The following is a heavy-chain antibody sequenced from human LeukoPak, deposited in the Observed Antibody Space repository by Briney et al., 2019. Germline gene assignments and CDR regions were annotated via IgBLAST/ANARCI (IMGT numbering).Heavy chain of an antibody. D-gene: IGHD6-6*01. CDR1: GYSFTSYW. CDR2: IDPSDSYT. Sequence: GESLKISCKGSGYSFTSYWISWVRQMPGKGLEWMGRIDPSDSYTNYSPSFQGHVTISADKSTSTAYLQWSSLKASDTAMYYCAGHEGSSASGTDYYYGMDVWGQGTTVTVSS. CDR3: AGHEGSSASGTDYYYGMDV. V-gene: IGHV5-10-1*01. J-gene: IGHJ6*02.